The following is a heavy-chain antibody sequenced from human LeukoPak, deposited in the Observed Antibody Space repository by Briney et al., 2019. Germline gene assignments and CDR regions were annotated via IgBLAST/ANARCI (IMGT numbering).Heavy chain of an antibody. Sequence: GGSLRLSCAGSGFTFSDYYMSWIRQAPGKGLEWVSYISSSGSTIYYADSVKGRFTISRDNAKNSLYLQMNSLRAEDTAVYYCAIQLRAISSFDYWGQGTLVTVSS. D-gene: IGHD2-2*01. CDR3: AIQLRAISSFDY. CDR1: GFTFSDYY. J-gene: IGHJ4*02. V-gene: IGHV3-11*01. CDR2: ISSSGSTI.